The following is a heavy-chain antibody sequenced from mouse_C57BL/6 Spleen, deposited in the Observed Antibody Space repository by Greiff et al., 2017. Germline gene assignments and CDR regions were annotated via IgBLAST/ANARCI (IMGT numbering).Heavy chain of an antibody. CDR2: IYPRSGNT. Sequence: VQLQESGAELARPGASVKLSCKASGYTFTSYGISWVKQRTGQGLEWIGEIYPRSGNTYYNEKFKGKATLTADKSSSTAYMELRSLTSEDSAVYFCARSDYYGSSYEGYFDYWGQGTTLTVSS. CDR1: GYTFTSYG. CDR3: ARSDYYGSSYEGYFDY. V-gene: IGHV1-81*01. D-gene: IGHD1-1*01. J-gene: IGHJ2*01.